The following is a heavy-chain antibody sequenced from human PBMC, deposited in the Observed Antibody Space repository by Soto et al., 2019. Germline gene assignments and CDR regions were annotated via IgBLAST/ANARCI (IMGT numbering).Heavy chain of an antibody. V-gene: IGHV5-10-1*01. D-gene: IGHD2-15*01. Sequence: GESLKISCKGSGYSFTKYWIIWVRQVPGKGLEWVGRIDTSYSYSHYSPSFQGHVTISADKSISTAYLQWSSLKASDTAMYYCARYCSSSSCSQLYGMDVWGQGTTVTVSS. CDR2: IDTSYSYS. J-gene: IGHJ6*02. CDR1: GYSFTKYW. CDR3: ARYCSSSSCSQLYGMDV.